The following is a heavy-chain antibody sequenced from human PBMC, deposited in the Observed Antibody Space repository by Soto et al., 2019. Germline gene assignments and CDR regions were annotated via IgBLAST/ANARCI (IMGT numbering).Heavy chain of an antibody. CDR2: IYYSGST. J-gene: IGHJ4*02. D-gene: IGHD4-4*01. V-gene: IGHV4-59*01. CDR3: ARAPNTPMTTVTDFDY. Sequence: SETLSLTCTVSGGSISSYYWSWIRQPPGKGLEWIGYIYYSGSTNYNPSLKSRVTISVDTSKNQFSLKLSSVTAADTAVYYCARAPNTPMTTVTDFDYWGQGTLVTVSS. CDR1: GGSISSYY.